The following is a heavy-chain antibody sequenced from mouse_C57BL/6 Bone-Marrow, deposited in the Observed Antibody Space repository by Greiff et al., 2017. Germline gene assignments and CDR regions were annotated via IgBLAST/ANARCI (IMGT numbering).Heavy chain of an antibody. CDR3: ARWGGSYYFDY. J-gene: IGHJ2*01. D-gene: IGHD1-1*01. CDR1: GYTFTSYW. Sequence: VKLQQPGTELVKPGASVKLSCKASGYTFTSYWMHWVKQRTGQGLEWIGEIYPRSGNTYYNEKFKGKATLTADKSSSTAYMELRSLTSEDSAVYFCARWGGSYYFDYWGQGTTLTVSS. CDR2: IYPRSGNT. V-gene: IGHV1-81*01.